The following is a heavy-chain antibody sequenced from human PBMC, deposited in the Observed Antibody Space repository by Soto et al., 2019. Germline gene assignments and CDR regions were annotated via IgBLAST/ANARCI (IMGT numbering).Heavy chain of an antibody. Sequence: TLSLTCSVSGASISSFNWNWVRQPAGKGPEWVGRLNIAGTINYNPSLKSRITMSMDTSKNQISLHLRSVTAADTAIYYCARDRGEYTSSWFWYFSHWGHGTLVTVSS. CDR2: LNIAGTI. D-gene: IGHD6-13*01. CDR1: GASISSFN. V-gene: IGHV4-4*07. J-gene: IGHJ2*01. CDR3: ARDRGEYTSSWFWYFSH.